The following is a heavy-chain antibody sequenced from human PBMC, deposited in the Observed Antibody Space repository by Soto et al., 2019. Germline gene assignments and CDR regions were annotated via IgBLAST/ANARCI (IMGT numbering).Heavy chain of an antibody. Sequence: QVQLVQSGAEVKKPGSSVKVTCKASGGTFSSNAISWVRQAPGQGLQWMGGIIPIFGTAHYAQKFQGRVTITADESTSTASMELSSLKSEDTAVYYCATGGRRYSSGPRFYIEFWGHGTLVTVSS. CDR3: ATGGRRYSSGPRFYIEF. J-gene: IGHJ4*01. V-gene: IGHV1-69*12. CDR1: GGTFSSNA. D-gene: IGHD5-18*01. CDR2: IIPIFGTA.